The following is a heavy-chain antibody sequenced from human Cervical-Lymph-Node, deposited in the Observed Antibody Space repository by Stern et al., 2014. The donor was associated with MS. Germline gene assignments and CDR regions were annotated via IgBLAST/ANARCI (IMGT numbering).Heavy chain of an antibody. J-gene: IGHJ4*02. CDR3: ATDPPLLKKAETNAY. Sequence: VQLVESGTEVKKPGSSVKVSCKASGGTLGNYAFSWVRQAPGQGLEWMGGIIPLFGTANYAQKFQGRVTISADKSTSTLYMDLRSLRSEDTAVYFCATDPPLLKKAETNAYWGQGTLVTVSS. D-gene: IGHD1-1*01. CDR2: IIPLFGTA. V-gene: IGHV1-69*06. CDR1: GGTLGNYA.